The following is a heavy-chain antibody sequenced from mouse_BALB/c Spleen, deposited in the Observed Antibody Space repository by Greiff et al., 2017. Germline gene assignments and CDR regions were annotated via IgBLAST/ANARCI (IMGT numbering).Heavy chain of an antibody. CDR3: ARGTYYGSSYVRDYYAMDY. D-gene: IGHD1-1*01. V-gene: IGHV5-6-3*01. CDR2: INSNGGST. CDR1: GFTFSSYG. J-gene: IGHJ4*01. Sequence: EVQLVESGGGLVQPGGSLKLSCAASGFTFSSYGMSWVRQTPDKRLELVATINSNGGSTYYPDSVKGRFTISRDNAKNTLYLQMSSLKSEDTAMYYCARGTYYGSSYVRDYYAMDYWGQGTSVTVSS.